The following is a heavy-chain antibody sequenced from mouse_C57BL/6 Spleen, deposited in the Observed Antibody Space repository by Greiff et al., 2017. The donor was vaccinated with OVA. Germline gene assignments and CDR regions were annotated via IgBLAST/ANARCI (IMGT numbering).Heavy chain of an antibody. V-gene: IGHV1-9*01. CDR1: GYTFTGYW. D-gene: IGHD1-1*01. CDR2: ILPGSSST. CDR3: ARRGLLRYYAMDY. Sequence: VQLQESGAELMKPGASVKLSCKATGYTFTGYWIEWVKQRPGHGLEWIGEILPGSSSTNYNEKFKGKATFTADTSSNTAYMQLSSLTTEDSAIYYCARRGLLRYYAMDYWGQGTSVTVSS. J-gene: IGHJ4*01.